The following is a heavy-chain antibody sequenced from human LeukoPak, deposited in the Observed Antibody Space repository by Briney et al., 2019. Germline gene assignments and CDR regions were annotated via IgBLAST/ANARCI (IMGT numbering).Heavy chain of an antibody. CDR2: IHYSGRA. Sequence: SKTLSLTCPVSGDSISGSYWTWVRQPPGQGLEWIGQIHYSGRADYNPSLKRRITISVDTSKNQMSLTLTSVTAADTAIYYCVKFGVDYDMGVWGQGTTVTVSS. D-gene: IGHD3-16*01. V-gene: IGHV4-59*01. CDR3: VKFGVDYDMGV. J-gene: IGHJ6*02. CDR1: GDSISGSY.